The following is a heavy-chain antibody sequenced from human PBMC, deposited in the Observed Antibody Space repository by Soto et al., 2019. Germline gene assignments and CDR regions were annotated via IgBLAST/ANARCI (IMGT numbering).Heavy chain of an antibody. Sequence: QVQLVQSGAEVKKPGSSVKVSCKASGGTFSSYTISWARQAPGQGLEWMGRIIPILDIANYAQKFQGRVTITGGKSRSTAYMELSSLRSEDTAVYYGALYCSSTHCPQWFDPWGQGTLVTVSS. CDR2: IIPILDIA. CDR1: GGTFSSYT. D-gene: IGHD2-2*01. CDR3: ALYCSSTHCPQWFDP. J-gene: IGHJ5*02. V-gene: IGHV1-69*02.